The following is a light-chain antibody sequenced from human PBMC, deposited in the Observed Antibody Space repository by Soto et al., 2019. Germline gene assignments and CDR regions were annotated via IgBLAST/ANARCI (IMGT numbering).Light chain of an antibody. CDR1: SSDVGGYNY. J-gene: IGLJ1*01. CDR3: CSYVGSYSYD. Sequence: QSALTQPRSVSGSPGQAVAISCTGTSSDVGGYNYVSWYQQHPGKAPKLMFYDVTKRPSGVPDRFSGSKSGNTASLTISGLQAEDEADYYCCSYVGSYSYDFGTGTKLTVL. CDR2: DVT. V-gene: IGLV2-11*01.